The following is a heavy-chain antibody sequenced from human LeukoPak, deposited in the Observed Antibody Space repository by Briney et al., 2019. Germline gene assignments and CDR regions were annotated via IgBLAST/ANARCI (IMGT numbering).Heavy chain of an antibody. CDR1: GVSISSSNSY. Sequence: PSETLSLTCAVSGVSISSSNSYWGWIRQPPGKGLEWIGSIYYSGNTYYNASLKSRVTISVDTSKNQFSLKVTSVTAADTAVYYCARDHEVRGVPYYWGQGTLVTVSS. D-gene: IGHD3-10*01. CDR2: IYYSGNT. J-gene: IGHJ4*02. CDR3: ARDHEVRGVPYY. V-gene: IGHV4-39*02.